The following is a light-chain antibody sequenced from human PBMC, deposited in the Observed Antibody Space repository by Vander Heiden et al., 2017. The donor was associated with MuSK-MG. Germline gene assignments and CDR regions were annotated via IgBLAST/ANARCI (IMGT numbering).Light chain of an antibody. J-gene: IGLJ2*01. V-gene: IGLV1-40*01. CDR1: NTNIRAGYA. Sequence: PVLTQRPAVPGAQGQRVTISCTGSNTNIRAGYAVHWYRQLPGSAPKVLIYGNNDRPSDVSDRFSGSKSGTSASLAITGLQVEDEADYYCQSYDSTVRGDVVFGGGTKLTVL. CDR3: QSYDSTVRGDVV. CDR2: GNN.